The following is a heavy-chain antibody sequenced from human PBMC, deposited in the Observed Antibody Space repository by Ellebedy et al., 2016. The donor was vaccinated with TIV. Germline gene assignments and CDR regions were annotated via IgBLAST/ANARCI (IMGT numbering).Heavy chain of an antibody. J-gene: IGHJ6*03. CDR3: AKLTVTTGNYMDV. CDR2: ISGSGGST. V-gene: IGHV3-23*01. Sequence: GESLKISXAASGFTFDDYGMSWVRQAPGKGLEWVSAISGSGGSTYYADSVKGRFTISRDNSKNTLYLQMNSLRAEDTAVYYCAKLTVTTGNYMDVWGKGTTVTVSS. CDR1: GFTFDDYG. D-gene: IGHD4-11*01.